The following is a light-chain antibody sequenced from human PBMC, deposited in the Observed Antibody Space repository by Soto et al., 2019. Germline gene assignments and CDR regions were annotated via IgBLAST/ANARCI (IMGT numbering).Light chain of an antibody. J-gene: IGLJ2*01. CDR1: SRDVGAYVY. CDR2: EVT. Sequence: QSVLTQPSSASGSPGASVTMSCTGTSRDVGAYVYVSWFQQHPGKAPKLLIYEVTKRPSGVPDRFSGSRSGNTASLTVSGLQVEDEADYYCSAYAGSNKLVFGGGTNLTVL. V-gene: IGLV2-8*01. CDR3: SAYAGSNKLV.